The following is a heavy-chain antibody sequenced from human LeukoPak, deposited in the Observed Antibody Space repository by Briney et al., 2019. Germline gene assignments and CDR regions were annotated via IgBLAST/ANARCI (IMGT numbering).Heavy chain of an antibody. CDR1: GFTFSSYS. V-gene: IGHV3-48*01. CDR2: ISSSSSTI. D-gene: IGHD3-22*01. Sequence: GGSPRLSCAASGFTFSSYSMNWVRQAPGKGLEWVSYISSSSSTIYYADSVKGRFTISRDNARNSLYLQMNSLRAEDTAVYYCAPRPSSGYYMDYWGQGTLVTVSS. J-gene: IGHJ4*02. CDR3: APRPSSGYYMDY.